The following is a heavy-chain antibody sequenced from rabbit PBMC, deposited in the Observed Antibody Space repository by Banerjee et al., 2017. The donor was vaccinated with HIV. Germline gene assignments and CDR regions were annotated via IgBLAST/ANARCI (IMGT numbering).Heavy chain of an antibody. CDR1: GFSFNSNYY. V-gene: IGHV1S40*01. J-gene: IGHJ4*01. D-gene: IGHD6-1*01. CDR2: IYAGSSGTT. CDR3: AREGYSGVYVGYDL. Sequence: QSLEESGGDLVKPGASLTLTCTASGFSFNSNYYICWVRQAPGKGLEWIACIYAGSSGTTYYASWAKGRFTISKSSSTTVTLQMTSLTAADTATYFCAREGYSGVYVGYDLWGQGTLVTVS.